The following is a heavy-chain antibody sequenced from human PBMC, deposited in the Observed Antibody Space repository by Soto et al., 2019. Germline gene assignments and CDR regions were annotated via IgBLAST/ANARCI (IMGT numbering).Heavy chain of an antibody. D-gene: IGHD1-7*01. CDR2: IKSKTDGGTT. J-gene: IGHJ6*02. CDR1: GFTFSNAW. CDR3: TGGTGTTDYYYGMDV. Sequence: GGSLRLSCAASGFTFSNAWMNWVRQAPGKGLEWVGRIKSKTDGGTTDYAAPVKGRFTISRDDSKNTLYLQMNSLKTEDTAVYYCTGGTGTTDYYYGMDVWGQGTTVTVSS. V-gene: IGHV3-15*07.